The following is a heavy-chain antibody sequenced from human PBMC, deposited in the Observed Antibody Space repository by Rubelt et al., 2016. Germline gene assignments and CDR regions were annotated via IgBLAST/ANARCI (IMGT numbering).Heavy chain of an antibody. V-gene: IGHV3-21*01. J-gene: IGHJ4*02. CDR1: GFAFDTYK. CDR2: ISSSSTYM. Sequence: EVQLVESGGGLVKPGGSLRLSCAASGFAFDTYKMNWIRQAPGKGLEWVSSISSSSTYMYYADSVKGRFTISRDDAKNSLYLQMNSLRVEDTATYYCARGGSRVTTMGSFDFWGQGAVVTVSS. CDR3: ARGGSRVTTMGSFDF. D-gene: IGHD4-23*01.